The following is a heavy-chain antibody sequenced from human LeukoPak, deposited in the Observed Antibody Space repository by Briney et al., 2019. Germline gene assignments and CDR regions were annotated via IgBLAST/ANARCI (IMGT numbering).Heavy chain of an antibody. D-gene: IGHD2-15*01. CDR1: GGTFSIYA. Sequence: SVKVSCKASGGTFSIYAISWVRPAPGQGLKWMGGIIPIFGTANYAQKFQGRVTITADESTSTAYMELSSLRSEDTAVYYCAYGGGSFSANDYWGQGTLVTVSS. CDR2: IIPIFGTA. J-gene: IGHJ4*02. CDR3: AYGGGSFSANDY. V-gene: IGHV1-69*13.